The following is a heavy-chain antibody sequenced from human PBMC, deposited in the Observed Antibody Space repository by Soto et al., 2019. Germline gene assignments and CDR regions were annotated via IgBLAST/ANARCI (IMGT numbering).Heavy chain of an antibody. Sequence: ASVKVSCKASGCTFSSYAISWVRQAPGQGLEWMGGIIPIFGTANYAQKFQGRVTITADESTSTAYMELSSLRSEDTAVYYCARANSGWYGAEYLGQGTLLTGSS. CDR2: IIPIFGTA. CDR3: ARANSGWYGAEY. D-gene: IGHD6-19*01. V-gene: IGHV1-69*13. CDR1: GCTFSSYA. J-gene: IGHJ4*02.